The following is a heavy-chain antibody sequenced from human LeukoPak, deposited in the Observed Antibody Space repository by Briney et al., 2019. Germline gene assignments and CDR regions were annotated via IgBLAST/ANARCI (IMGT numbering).Heavy chain of an antibody. J-gene: IGHJ3*02. V-gene: IGHV3-33*01. CDR1: GFTFSNYG. D-gene: IGHD3-16*01. CDR2: IWHDGSNK. CDR3: ARGGIMISFGGVYVFDI. Sequence: QPGRSLRLSCAASGFTFSNYGMHWVRQAPGKGLEWVAVIWHDGSNKYYADSVKGRFTISRDNSKNTLYLQMNSLRAEDTAVYYCARGGIMISFGGVYVFDIWGQGTMVTVSS.